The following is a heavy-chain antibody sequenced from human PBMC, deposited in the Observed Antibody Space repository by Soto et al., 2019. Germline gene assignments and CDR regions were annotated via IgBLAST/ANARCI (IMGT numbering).Heavy chain of an antibody. CDR2: ISAYNGNT. D-gene: IGHD2-2*02. J-gene: IGHJ3*02. V-gene: IGHV1-18*04. CDR3: ARDLGYCSSTSCYTNAFDI. Sequence: ASVKVSCKASGYTFTSYGISWVRQAPGQGLEWMGWISAYNGNTNNAQKLQGRVTMTTDISTSTAYMELRSLRSDDTAVYYCARDLGYCSSTSCYTNAFDIWGQGTMVTVSS. CDR1: GYTFTSYG.